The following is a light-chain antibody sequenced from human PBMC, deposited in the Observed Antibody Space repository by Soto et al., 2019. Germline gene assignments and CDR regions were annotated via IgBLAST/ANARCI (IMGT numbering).Light chain of an antibody. CDR3: QQYDCLSS. CDR2: DAY. J-gene: IGKJ4*01. V-gene: IGKV1-33*01. Sequence: DIQMTQSPSSLSASLGDRVTITCQASRGVSNNVNWYQHKPGKAPKLLIYDAYKLETGVPASFRPGGSWTYLPFAITSLQPYDYATYYGQQYDCLSSFGGGTTVDI. CDR1: RGVSNN.